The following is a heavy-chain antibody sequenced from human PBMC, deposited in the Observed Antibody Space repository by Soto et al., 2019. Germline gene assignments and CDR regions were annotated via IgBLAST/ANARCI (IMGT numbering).Heavy chain of an antibody. CDR2: ISSSSSTI. CDR3: AVVPAANGHYGMDV. J-gene: IGHJ6*02. D-gene: IGHD2-2*01. Sequence: EVQLVESGGGLVQPGGSLRLSCAASGFTFSSYSMNWVRQAPGKGLEWVSYISSSSSTIYYADSVEGRFTISRDNAKNSLYLQMNSLRAEDTAVYYCAVVPAANGHYGMDVWGQGTTVTVSS. CDR1: GFTFSSYS. V-gene: IGHV3-48*01.